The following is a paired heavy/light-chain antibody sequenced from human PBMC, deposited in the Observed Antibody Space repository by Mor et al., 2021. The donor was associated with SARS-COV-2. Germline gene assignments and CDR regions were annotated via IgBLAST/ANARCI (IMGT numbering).Light chain of an antibody. CDR3: MQGTHWPPT. J-gene: IGKJ1*01. CDR1: QSLVYSDGNTF. CDR2: KVS. V-gene: IGKV2-30*01. Sequence: DVVMTQSPLSLPVTLGQPASISCRSSQSLVYSDGNTFLNWFQQRPGQSPRRLIYKVSNRDSGVPDRFSGSGSGTDFTLKISRVEAEDVGVYYCMQGTHWPPTFGQGTKVEIK.
Heavy chain of an antibody. CDR2: INAGNGNT. CDR1: GYTFTSYA. Sequence: QVQLVQSGAEVKKPGASVKVSCKASGYTFTSYAMHWVRQAPGQRLEWMGWINAGNGNTKYSQKFQGRVTITRDTSASTAYMELSSLRSEDTAVYYCARDEIMITFGGVIVISSAMDYWGQGTLVTVSS. V-gene: IGHV1-3*01. D-gene: IGHD3-16*02. J-gene: IGHJ4*02. CDR3: ARDEIMITFGGVIVISSAMDY.